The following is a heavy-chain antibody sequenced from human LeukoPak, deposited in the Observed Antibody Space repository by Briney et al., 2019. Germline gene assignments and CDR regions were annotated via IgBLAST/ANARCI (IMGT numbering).Heavy chain of an antibody. CDR3: AKDGGYNNLFDL. Sequence: GGSLRLSCAASGFTVSSNYMSWVRQAPGKGLEWVSVIYSGGSTYYADSVKGRFTISRDNSKNTLYLQMNSLRVEDTAVYYCAKDGGYNNLFDLWGQGTLVSVSS. D-gene: IGHD1-14*01. CDR1: GFTVSSNY. V-gene: IGHV3-53*01. J-gene: IGHJ4*02. CDR2: IYSGGST.